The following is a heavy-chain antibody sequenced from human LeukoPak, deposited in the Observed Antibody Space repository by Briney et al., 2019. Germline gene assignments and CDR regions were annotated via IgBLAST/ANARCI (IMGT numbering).Heavy chain of an antibody. CDR2: ISGSSYYI. CDR1: GFTFSSYT. Sequence: GGSLRLSCAASGFTFSSYTINWVRQAPGKGLEWVSSISGSSYYIYYADSVRGRFTISRDNAKNSVYLQMNSLRAEDTAVYYCARAWGNDYDLNYWGQGTLVTVSS. V-gene: IGHV3-21*01. J-gene: IGHJ4*02. CDR3: ARAWGNDYDLNY. D-gene: IGHD3-3*01.